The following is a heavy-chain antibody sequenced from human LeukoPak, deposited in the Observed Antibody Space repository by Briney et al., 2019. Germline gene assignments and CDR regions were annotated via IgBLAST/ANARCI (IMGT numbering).Heavy chain of an antibody. D-gene: IGHD1-1*01. J-gene: IGHJ4*02. CDR1: GYTFATYW. CDR2: IYPGDSRT. Sequence: PGESLKISCKGSGYTFATYWIGWVRQMPGKGLEWMGIIYPGDSRTTYSPSFQGQVTISADKSISTAYLQWSSLKASDTAMYYCARQDGNSKYYFDYWGQGTLVTVSS. CDR3: ARQDGNSKYYFDY. V-gene: IGHV5-51*01.